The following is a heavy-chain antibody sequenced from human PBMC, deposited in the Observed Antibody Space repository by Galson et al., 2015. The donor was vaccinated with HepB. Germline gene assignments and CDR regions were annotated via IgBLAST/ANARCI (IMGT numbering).Heavy chain of an antibody. V-gene: IGHV3-23*01. CDR2: ISGSGGST. D-gene: IGHD3-22*01. J-gene: IGHJ5*02. CDR3: ARDLDGSYDSSGNP. Sequence: SLRLSCAASGFTFSSYAMSWVRQAPGKGLEWVSAISGSGGSTYYADSVKGRFTISRDNSKNTLYLQMNSLRAEDTAVYYCARDLDGSYDSSGNPWGQGTLVTVSS. CDR1: GFTFSSYA.